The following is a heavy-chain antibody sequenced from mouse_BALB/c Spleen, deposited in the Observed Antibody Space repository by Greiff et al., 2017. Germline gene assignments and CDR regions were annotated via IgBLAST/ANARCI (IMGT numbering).Heavy chain of an antibody. CDR2: IWAGGST. J-gene: IGHJ3*01. Sequence: VKLVESGPGLVAPSQSLSITCTVSGFSLTSYGVHWVRQPPGKGLEWLGVIWAGGSTNYNSALMSRLSISKDNSKSQVFLKMNSLQTDDTAMYYCARDDDARFAYWGQGTLVTVSA. CDR1: GFSLTSYG. CDR3: ARDDDARFAY. D-gene: IGHD2-3*01. V-gene: IGHV2-9*02.